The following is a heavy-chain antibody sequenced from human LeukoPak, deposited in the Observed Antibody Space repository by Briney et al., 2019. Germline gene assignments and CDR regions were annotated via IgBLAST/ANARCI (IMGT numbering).Heavy chain of an antibody. J-gene: IGHJ4*02. CDR1: GFTFSSYA. CDR3: ARDAVRGVIITGYFDY. CDR2: ISYDGGNK. Sequence: GGSLRLSCAASGFTFSSYAMHWVRQAPGKGLEWVAVISYDGGNKYYADSVKGRFTISRDNSKNTLYLQMNSLRAEDTAVYYCARDAVRGVIITGYFDYWGQGTLVTVSS. D-gene: IGHD3-10*01. V-gene: IGHV3-30*04.